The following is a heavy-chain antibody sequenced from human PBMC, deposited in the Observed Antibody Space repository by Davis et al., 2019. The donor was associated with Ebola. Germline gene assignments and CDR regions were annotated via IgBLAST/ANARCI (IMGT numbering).Heavy chain of an antibody. CDR3: ARGQRFRAGWFDP. Sequence: GSLRLSCAVSGGSISSSNWWSWVRQPPGKGLEWIGEIYHSGSTNYNPSLKSRVTISVDTSKNQFSLKLSSVTAADTAVYYCARGQRFRAGWFDPWGQGTLVTVSS. D-gene: IGHD3-10*01. J-gene: IGHJ5*02. CDR1: GGSISSSNW. V-gene: IGHV4-4*02. CDR2: IYHSGST.